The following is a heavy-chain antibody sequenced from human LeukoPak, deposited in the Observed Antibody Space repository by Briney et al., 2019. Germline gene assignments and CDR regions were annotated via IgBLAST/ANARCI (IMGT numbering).Heavy chain of an antibody. CDR1: GFTIRSYA. J-gene: IGHJ4*02. Sequence: PGGSLRLSCAVSGFTIRSYAMNWVRQAPGKGLEWVANIKEDGSRINYVDSVKGRFTISRDNAKNSVYLQMDNLRAEDTAVYYCVGSSGWLFDCWGQGILVAVSS. CDR2: IKEDGSRI. V-gene: IGHV3-7*01. D-gene: IGHD6-19*01. CDR3: VGSSGWLFDC.